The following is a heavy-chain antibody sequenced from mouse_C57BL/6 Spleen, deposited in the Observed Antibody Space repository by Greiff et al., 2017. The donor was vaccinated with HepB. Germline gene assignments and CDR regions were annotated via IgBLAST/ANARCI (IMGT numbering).Heavy chain of an antibody. CDR3: TATTAYFDV. J-gene: IGHJ1*03. CDR1: GFTFSNYW. D-gene: IGHD1-2*01. CDR2: IRLKSDNYAT. Sequence: EVKVEESGGGLVQPGGSMKLSCVASGFTFSNYWMNWVRQSPEKGLEWVAQIRLKSDNYATHYAESVKGRFTISRDDSKSSVYLQMNNLRAEDTGIYYCTATTAYFDVWGTGTTVTVSS. V-gene: IGHV6-3*01.